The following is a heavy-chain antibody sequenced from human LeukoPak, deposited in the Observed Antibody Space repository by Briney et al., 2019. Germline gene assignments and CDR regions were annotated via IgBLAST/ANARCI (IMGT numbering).Heavy chain of an antibody. D-gene: IGHD7-27*01. V-gene: IGHV4-59*01. Sequence: SETLSLTCTVSGGSIRNYYWSWIRQPPGKGLEYIGYIYYTGSTNYNPSLKSRVTISLDTSKNQFSLELSSVTAADTAMYYCARDRTGEMFWYFDLWGRGTLVTVPS. CDR2: IYYTGST. CDR1: GGSIRNYY. CDR3: ARDRTGEMFWYFDL. J-gene: IGHJ2*01.